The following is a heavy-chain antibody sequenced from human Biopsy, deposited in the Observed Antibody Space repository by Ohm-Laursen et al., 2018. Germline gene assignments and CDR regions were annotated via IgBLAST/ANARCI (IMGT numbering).Heavy chain of an antibody. CDR3: ARMPHFDY. CDR2: ISYTGGI. D-gene: IGHD2-2*01. V-gene: IGHV4-59*01. Sequence: GTLSLTCPVSGGSISGYHWSWIRKSPGKGLEWLAYISYTGGITSNPSLNGRATMSLDTSKNQFSLRLIYVTAVDTAVYYCARMPHFDYWGQGILVTVSS. J-gene: IGHJ4*02. CDR1: GGSISGYH.